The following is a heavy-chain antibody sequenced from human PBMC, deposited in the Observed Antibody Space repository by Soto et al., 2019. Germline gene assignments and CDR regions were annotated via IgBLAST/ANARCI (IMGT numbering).Heavy chain of an antibody. CDR2: ISYDGSNK. Sequence: QVQLVESGGGVVQPGRSLRLSCTASGFTFSSYAMHWVRQAPGKGLEWVAVISYDGSNKYYADSVKGRFTISRDNSKHTMYLQMNSLRVEDTAVYYCARPYSSGWYGDLDYWGQGTLVTVSS. D-gene: IGHD6-19*01. CDR1: GFTFSSYA. CDR3: ARPYSSGWYGDLDY. J-gene: IGHJ4*02. V-gene: IGHV3-30-3*01.